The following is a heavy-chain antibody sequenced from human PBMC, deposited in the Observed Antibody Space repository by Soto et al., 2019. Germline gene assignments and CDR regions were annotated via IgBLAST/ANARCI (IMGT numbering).Heavy chain of an antibody. D-gene: IGHD5-18*01. V-gene: IGHV1-8*01. CDR3: ARPTRQGYSYGYYYYGMDV. J-gene: IGHJ6*02. Sequence: ASVKVSCKASGYTFTSCDINCVRQATGQGLEWMGWMNPNSGNTGYAQKFQGRVTMTRNTSISTAYMELSSLRSEDTAVYYCARPTRQGYSYGYYYYGMDVWGQGTTVTVSS. CDR1: GYTFTSCD. CDR2: MNPNSGNT.